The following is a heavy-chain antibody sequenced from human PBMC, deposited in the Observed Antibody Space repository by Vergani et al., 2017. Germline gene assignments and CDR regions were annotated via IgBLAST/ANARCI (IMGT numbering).Heavy chain of an antibody. CDR2: IIPIFGTA. CDR3: ARIGDGYNYEYFDY. Sequence: QVQLVQSGAEVKKPGSSVKVSCKASGGPFKNSAFSWVRQVPGQGLEWMGRIIPIFGTANYAQKFQGRVTITADESTSTAYMELSSLRSEDTAVYYCARIGDGYNYEYFDYWGQGTLVTVSS. J-gene: IGHJ4*02. D-gene: IGHD5-24*01. V-gene: IGHV1-69*13. CDR1: GGPFKNSA.